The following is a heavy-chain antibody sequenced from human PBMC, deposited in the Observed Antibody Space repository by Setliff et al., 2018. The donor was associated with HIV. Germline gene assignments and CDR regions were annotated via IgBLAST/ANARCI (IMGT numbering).Heavy chain of an antibody. CDR2: IIPISGTA. CDR1: GGTFKNFA. V-gene: IGHV1-69*05. D-gene: IGHD1-1*01. J-gene: IGHJ4*02. Sequence: ASVKVSCKASGGTFKNFAINWVRQAPGQGLEWMGGIIPISGTAVCAQNFRGRVTVTTDDSTNTAYMEISSLKSDDTAVYFCARVGGIELWNQAYFDYWGQGTLVTVSS. CDR3: ARVGGIELWNQAYFDY.